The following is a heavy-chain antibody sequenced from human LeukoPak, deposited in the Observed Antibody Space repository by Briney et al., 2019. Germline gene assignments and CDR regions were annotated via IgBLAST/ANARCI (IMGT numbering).Heavy chain of an antibody. V-gene: IGHV3-30*04. CDR2: ISYDGRNK. CDR3: ARGDY. CDR1: GFTFSRYA. Sequence: PGRSLRLSCAASGFTFSRYAMHWVRQAPGKGLEWVTVISYDGRNKYYADSVKGRITISRDNSKNTLYLQMNSLRADDTAVYYCARGDYRGQGTLVTVSS. J-gene: IGHJ4*02.